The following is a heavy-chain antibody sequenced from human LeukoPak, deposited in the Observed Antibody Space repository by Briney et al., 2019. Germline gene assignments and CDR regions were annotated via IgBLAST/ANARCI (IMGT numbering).Heavy chain of an antibody. CDR2: INPNSGGT. D-gene: IGHD6-13*01. J-gene: IGHJ4*02. CDR3: AVTSGSWYYFDY. Sequence: GASVKVSCKASGYTHNGYYMQWVRQAPGQGLEWMGWINPNSGGTNYAQKFQGRVTMTRDTSISTAYMELSRLRSDDTAVYYGAVTSGSWYYFDYWGQGTLVTVSS. V-gene: IGHV1-2*02. CDR1: GYTHNGYY.